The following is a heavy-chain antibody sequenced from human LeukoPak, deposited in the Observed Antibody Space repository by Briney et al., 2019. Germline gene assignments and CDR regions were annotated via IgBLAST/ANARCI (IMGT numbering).Heavy chain of an antibody. V-gene: IGHV1-46*01. CDR3: ARGGTVLRPNSPYDY. CDR2: INPRGGST. Sequence: ASVKVSCKASGYTFTSHFMHWVRQAPGQGLEWMGIINPRGGSTSYTQKFQGRVTMTRDTSTSTVYMEPSSLRSEDTAVYYCARGGTVLRPNSPYDYWGQGTLVTVSS. D-gene: IGHD4-17*01. CDR1: GYTFTSHF. J-gene: IGHJ4*02.